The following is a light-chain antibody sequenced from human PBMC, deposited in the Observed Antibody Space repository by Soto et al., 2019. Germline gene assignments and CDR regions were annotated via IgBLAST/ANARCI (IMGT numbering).Light chain of an antibody. V-gene: IGLV1-51*01. CDR3: GTWDSSLSAYV. CDR2: DNN. J-gene: IGLJ1*01. Sequence: QSVLTQPPSVSAATGQKVTISGSVRISNIGNNYVSWYQQLPGTAPKIIIYDNNKRPSGIPDRFSGSKSGTSATLGITGLQTGDEADYYCGTWDSSLSAYVFGNGTKVSVL. CDR1: ISNIGNNY.